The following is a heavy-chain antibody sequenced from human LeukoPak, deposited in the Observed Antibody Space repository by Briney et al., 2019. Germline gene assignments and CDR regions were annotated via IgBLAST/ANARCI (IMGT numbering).Heavy chain of an antibody. Sequence: GGSLRLSCAASGFTVSSNYMSWVRQAPGKGLEWVSVIYSGGSTYYADSVKGRFTISRDNSKNALYLQMNSLRAEDTAVYYCARDNLGDGAFVDYWGQGTLVTVSS. V-gene: IGHV3-53*01. CDR2: IYSGGST. D-gene: IGHD3-16*01. CDR3: ARDNLGDGAFVDY. J-gene: IGHJ4*02. CDR1: GFTVSSNY.